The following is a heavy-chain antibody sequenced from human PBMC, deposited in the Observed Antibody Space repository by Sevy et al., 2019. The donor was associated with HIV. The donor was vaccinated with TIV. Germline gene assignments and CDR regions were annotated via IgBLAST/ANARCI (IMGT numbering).Heavy chain of an antibody. D-gene: IGHD1-1*01. CDR2: IYHSGST. Sequence: SETLSLTCAVSGGSISSGGYSWSWIRQPPGKGLEWIGYIYHSGSTYYNPSLKSRVTISVDRSKNQFSLKLSSVTAADTAVYYCARDKTGTTGGWFDPWGQGTLVTVSS. J-gene: IGHJ5*02. CDR1: GGSISSGGYS. CDR3: ARDKTGTTGGWFDP. V-gene: IGHV4-30-2*01.